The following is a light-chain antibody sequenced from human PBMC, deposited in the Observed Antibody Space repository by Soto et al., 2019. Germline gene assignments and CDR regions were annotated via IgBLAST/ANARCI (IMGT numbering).Light chain of an antibody. CDR1: QSISNY. V-gene: IGKV1-39*01. Sequence: DIQMTQSPSSLSASVGDSVTITCRASQSISNYLNWYQQKPGEAPKLLIYAASTLQSGVPSRFSGSGSGTVLTLTISGLQSEDFATDSCQQSFITPLFTFGPGTRVDIK. CDR2: AAS. J-gene: IGKJ3*01. CDR3: QQSFITPLFT.